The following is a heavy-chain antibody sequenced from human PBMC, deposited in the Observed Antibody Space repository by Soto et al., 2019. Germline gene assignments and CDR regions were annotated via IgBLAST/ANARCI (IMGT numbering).Heavy chain of an antibody. Sequence: GGSLRLSCAASGFTFSSYAMHWVRQAPGKGLEWVSLISYDGSNDYYAESVKGRFSISRDNSKNTLYLQMNSLRAEDTAVYYCARSVVTASPHYFQHWGQGTLVTVSS. CDR1: GFTFSSYA. D-gene: IGHD2-21*02. J-gene: IGHJ1*01. CDR3: ARSVVTASPHYFQH. V-gene: IGHV3-30-3*01. CDR2: ISYDGSND.